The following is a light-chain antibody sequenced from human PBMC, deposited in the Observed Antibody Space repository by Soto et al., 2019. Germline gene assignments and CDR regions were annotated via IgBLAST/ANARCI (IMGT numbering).Light chain of an antibody. CDR2: GAS. J-gene: IGKJ1*01. CDR1: QSVTSGF. V-gene: IGKV3-20*01. CDR3: SQYDSSRT. Sequence: EILVTQSPGTLSLSPGARATLSCRASQSVTSGFLAWYQQKPGQAPRLLIYGASSRATGIPDRFSGSGAGTDFTLTISRLEPEDFAVYFCSQYDSSRTFGQGTKVDIK.